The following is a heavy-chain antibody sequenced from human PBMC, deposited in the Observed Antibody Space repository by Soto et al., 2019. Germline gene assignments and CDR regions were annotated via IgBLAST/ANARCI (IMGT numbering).Heavy chain of an antibody. D-gene: IGHD2-15*01. CDR3: ARSTESGVVVVAAIRGCEAFDI. CDR1: GGSISSSSYY. Sequence: SETLSLTCTVSGGSISSSSYYWGWIRQPPGKGLEWIGSIYYSGSTYYNPSLKSRVTISVDTSKNQFSLKLSSVTAADTAVYYCARSTESGVVVVAAIRGCEAFDIWGQGTMVTVSS. CDR2: IYYSGST. J-gene: IGHJ3*02. V-gene: IGHV4-39*01.